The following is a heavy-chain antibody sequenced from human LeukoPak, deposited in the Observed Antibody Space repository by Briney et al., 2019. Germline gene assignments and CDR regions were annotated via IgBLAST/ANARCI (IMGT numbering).Heavy chain of an antibody. CDR1: GFTLSTDA. D-gene: IGHD2-21*02. J-gene: IGHJ4*02. Sequence: GGSLRLSCAASGFTLSTDAMPWVRQAPAKVLDWVAVLSNEGRNKYYADSAKGRFTISRENSKNTLDLQMNSLRVDHTAVYYCARGEQTATQPINDWGQGTLVTVSS. CDR2: LSNEGRNK. V-gene: IGHV3-30*04. CDR3: ARGEQTATQPIND.